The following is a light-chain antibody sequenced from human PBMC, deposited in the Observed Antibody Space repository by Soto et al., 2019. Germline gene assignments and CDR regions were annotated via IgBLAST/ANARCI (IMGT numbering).Light chain of an antibody. CDR3: QQYNNWPQT. Sequence: IVMTQSPATLSVSPGERATLSCRASQSVSSNLAWYQQKPGQAPRLLIYSASRRATGFPGRFSGSGSGTDFTLTISGLQSEDFAVYYCQQYNNWPQTFGQGTKVDIK. CDR2: SAS. J-gene: IGKJ1*01. V-gene: IGKV3-15*01. CDR1: QSVSSN.